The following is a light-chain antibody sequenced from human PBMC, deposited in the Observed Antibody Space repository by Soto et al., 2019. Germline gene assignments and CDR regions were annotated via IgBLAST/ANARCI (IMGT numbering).Light chain of an antibody. CDR1: QSITSSY. CDR2: GAS. CDR3: QQFASSPLT. J-gene: IGKJ4*01. V-gene: IGKV3-20*01. Sequence: TESLAVLALSPXERAXLSFXASQSITSSYLAWYQQKPGHAPRLLINGASSRATGIPDRFSSSGSGTDFTLTISRLEPEDFAVYYSQQFASSPLTFGGGTKVDI.